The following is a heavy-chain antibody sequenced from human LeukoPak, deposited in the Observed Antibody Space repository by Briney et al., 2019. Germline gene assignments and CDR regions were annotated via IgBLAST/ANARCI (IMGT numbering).Heavy chain of an antibody. CDR3: ARGDDYDYFDY. Sequence: SETLSLTCAVYGGSFSGYYWSWIRQPPGKGLEWIGEINHSGSTNYNPSLKSRVTISVDTSKNQFSLKLSSVTAADTAVYYCARGDDYDYFDYWGQGTLVTVSS. V-gene: IGHV4-34*01. D-gene: IGHD4/OR15-4a*01. J-gene: IGHJ4*02. CDR2: INHSGST. CDR1: GGSFSGYY.